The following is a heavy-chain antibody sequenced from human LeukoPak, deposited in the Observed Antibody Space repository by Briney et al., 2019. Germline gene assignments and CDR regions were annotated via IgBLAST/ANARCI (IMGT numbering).Heavy chain of an antibody. J-gene: IGHJ4*02. CDR2: ISGSGGST. CDR1: GFTFSSYA. D-gene: IGHD2-15*01. CDR3: AKSPVSSCRGSFCYPFDY. V-gene: IGHV3-23*01. Sequence: SGGSLRLSCAASGFTFSSYAMSWVRQAPGKGLEWVSAISGSGGSTYYADSVKGRFTISRDNSKNTPYLQMNSLRAEDTAVYFCAKSPVSSCRGSFCYPFDYWGQGNLVTVSS.